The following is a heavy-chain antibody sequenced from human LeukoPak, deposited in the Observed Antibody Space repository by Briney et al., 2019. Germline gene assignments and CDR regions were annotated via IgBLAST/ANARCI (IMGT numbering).Heavy chain of an antibody. CDR2: IYNSGSTSYNT. V-gene: IGHV4-4*07. J-gene: IGHJ4*02. D-gene: IGHD3-10*01. Sequence: PSETLSLTCTVSGGSISSYYWSWIRQPAGKGLEWIGRIYNSGSTSYNTNYNPSLSSRVTMSVDTSKNQFSLRLSSVTAADTAVYYCARAIWYGSGTTAFDYWGQGTLVTVSS. CDR3: ARAIWYGSGTTAFDY. CDR1: GGSISSYY.